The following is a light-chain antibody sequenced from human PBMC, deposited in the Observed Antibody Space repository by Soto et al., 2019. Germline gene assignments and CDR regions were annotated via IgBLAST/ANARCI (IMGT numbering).Light chain of an antibody. V-gene: IGKV4-1*01. CDR2: WAS. Sequence: DIVMTQSPDSLAVSLGERATINCKSSQSVLYSSDNKNYLAWYQQKPGQPPKIVIYWASTRESGVPDRFSGSGSGTDFTLTISGLQAEDVTVYYCQQYYSAPFTFGPGTKVDIK. CDR3: QQYYSAPFT. CDR1: QSVLYSSDNKNY. J-gene: IGKJ3*01.